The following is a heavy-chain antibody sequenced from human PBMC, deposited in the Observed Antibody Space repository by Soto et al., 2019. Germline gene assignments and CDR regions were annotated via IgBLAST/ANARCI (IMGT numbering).Heavy chain of an antibody. J-gene: IGHJ6*02. V-gene: IGHV4-4*02. Sequence: SETLSLTCAVSGGSVGSDNWWNWVRQTPGKGLEWIGEIHRTGSTHYNPSLKSRVTISVDKSKNQFSLSLNSVTAADTAFYYCARRIPFGYGMDVWGQGTTVTVSS. CDR1: GGSVGSDNW. D-gene: IGHD2-21*01. CDR3: ARRIPFGYGMDV. CDR2: IHRTGST.